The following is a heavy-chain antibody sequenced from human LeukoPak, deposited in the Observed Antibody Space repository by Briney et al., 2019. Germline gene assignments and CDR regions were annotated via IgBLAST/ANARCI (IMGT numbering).Heavy chain of an antibody. Sequence: GGSLRLSCAASGFTFSSYGMHWVRLAPGKGLEWVAVISYDGSNKYYADSVKGRFTISRDNSKNTLYLQMNSLRAEDTAVYYCAKFPGDSSFDYWGQGTLVTVSS. CDR2: ISYDGSNK. J-gene: IGHJ4*02. CDR3: AKFPGDSSFDY. V-gene: IGHV3-30*18. D-gene: IGHD3-22*01. CDR1: GFTFSSYG.